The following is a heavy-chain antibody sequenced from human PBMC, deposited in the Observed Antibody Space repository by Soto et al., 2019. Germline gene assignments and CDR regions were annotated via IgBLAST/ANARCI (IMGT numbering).Heavy chain of an antibody. CDR3: ARHIDY. J-gene: IGHJ4*02. Sequence: QLQLQESGPGLVKPSETLSLTCTVSGGSISSSSYYWGWIRQAPGKGLEWIGRIYYSGSTYYNPSLNSRITISVDTSKNQCSLKLSSVTAADTAVYCCARHIDYWGQGNLVTVSS. V-gene: IGHV4-39*01. CDR2: IYYSGST. CDR1: GGSISSSSYY.